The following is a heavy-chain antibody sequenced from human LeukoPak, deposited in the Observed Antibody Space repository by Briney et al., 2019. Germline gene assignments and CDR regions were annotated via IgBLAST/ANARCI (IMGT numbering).Heavy chain of an antibody. Sequence: SETLSLTCTVSGGSISSGGYYWSWIRQPPGKGLEWIGYMYYRGITNYNPSLKSRVTISVDTSKNQFSLKLSSVTAADTAVYYCARQGSLDDYYFDYWGQGTLVTVSS. D-gene: IGHD3-3*01. CDR1: GGSISSGGYY. J-gene: IGHJ4*02. V-gene: IGHV4-61*08. CDR2: MYYRGIT. CDR3: ARQGSLDDYYFDY.